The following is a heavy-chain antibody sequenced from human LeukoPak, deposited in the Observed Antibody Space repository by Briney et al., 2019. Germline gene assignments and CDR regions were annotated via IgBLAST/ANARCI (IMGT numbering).Heavy chain of an antibody. V-gene: IGHV3-74*01. D-gene: IGHD2-21*02. CDR2: INEDGSTT. Sequence: PGGSLRLSCAASGFTFSSNWMHWVRQAPGKGLVWVSRINEDGSTTNYADSVKGRFTISRDSAKNSLYLQMNSLRAEDTAVYYCARFRTWGDKAFDYWGQGTLVTVSS. J-gene: IGHJ4*02. CDR1: GFTFSSNW. CDR3: ARFRTWGDKAFDY.